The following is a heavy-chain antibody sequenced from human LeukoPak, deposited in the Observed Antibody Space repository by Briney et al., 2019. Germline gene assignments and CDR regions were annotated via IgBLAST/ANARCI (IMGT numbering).Heavy chain of an antibody. D-gene: IGHD3-16*01. CDR3: ARVPESEDTFESALDI. CDR1: GFTVSSNY. Sequence: GGSLRLSCAASGFTVSSNYMSWVRQAPGKGLEWVSVIYSGGNTYYADSVEGRFTMSRDNARNSLYLQMNSLRVEDTAVYYCARVPESEDTFESALDIWGLGTMVTVSS. J-gene: IGHJ3*02. CDR2: IYSGGNT. V-gene: IGHV3-66*01.